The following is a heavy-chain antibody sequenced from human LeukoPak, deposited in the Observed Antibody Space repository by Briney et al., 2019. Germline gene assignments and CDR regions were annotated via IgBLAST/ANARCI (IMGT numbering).Heavy chain of an antibody. CDR2: ISYDGSNK. Sequence: PGGSLRLSCAASGFTFSSYAMHWVRQAPGKGLEWVAVISYDGSNKYYADSVKGRFTISRDNSKNTLYLQMNSLRAEDTAVYYCAELSITMVRGVIGPFDYWGQGTLVTVSS. D-gene: IGHD3-10*01. CDR1: GFTFSSYA. CDR3: AELSITMVRGVIGPFDY. J-gene: IGHJ4*02. V-gene: IGHV3-30*04.